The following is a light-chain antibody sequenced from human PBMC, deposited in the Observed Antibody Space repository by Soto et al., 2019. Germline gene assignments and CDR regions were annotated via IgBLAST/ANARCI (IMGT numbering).Light chain of an antibody. CDR3: QQYNKWPRT. CDR1: QSVSSN. V-gene: IGKV3-15*01. J-gene: IGKJ2*02. Sequence: EIVMTQSPATLSVSPGERATLSCRASQSVSSNLAWYQQKPGQAPRLLIYGASTRATGIPARFSGSGSGTEFTLTISSLQSEDFAVYNCQQYNKWPRTFGQGPRWIS. CDR2: GAS.